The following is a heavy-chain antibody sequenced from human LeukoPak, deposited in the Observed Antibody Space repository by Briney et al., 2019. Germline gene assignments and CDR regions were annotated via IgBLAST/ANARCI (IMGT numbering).Heavy chain of an antibody. Sequence: GGSLRLSCAASGFTFSIYAMSWVRQAPGKGLEWVSAISGSGGSTYYADSVKGRFTISRDNSKSTLYLQMNSLRAEDTAVYYCANPFSTPRSNYYIDVWGKGTTVTVSS. V-gene: IGHV3-23*01. CDR3: ANPFSTPRSNYYIDV. CDR2: ISGSGGST. CDR1: GFTFSIYA. D-gene: IGHD2-2*01. J-gene: IGHJ6*03.